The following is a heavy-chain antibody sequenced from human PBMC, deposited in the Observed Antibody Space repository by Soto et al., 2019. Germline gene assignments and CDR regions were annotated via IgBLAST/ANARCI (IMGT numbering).Heavy chain of an antibody. V-gene: IGHV3-23*01. Sequence: PGGSLRLSCAVSGLTFDTYAMTWVRQAPGKGLEWVSISGGGGGRTYYADSVKGRFAISRDNSKNTLYLQLNDLRAEDTAVYYCATLYSLPFSARFDHWGQGTLVTVSS. CDR3: ATLYSLPFSARFDH. CDR2: SGGGGGRT. CDR1: GLTFDTYA. J-gene: IGHJ4*02. D-gene: IGHD2-21*01.